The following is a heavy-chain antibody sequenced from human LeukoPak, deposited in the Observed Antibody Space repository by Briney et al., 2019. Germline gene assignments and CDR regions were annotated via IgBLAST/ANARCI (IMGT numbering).Heavy chain of an antibody. CDR3: ARAEVPAAIKSGAFDI. CDR1: GFTFSSYG. J-gene: IGHJ3*02. Sequence: GGSLRLSRAASGFTFSSYGMHWVRQAPGKGLEWVAVIWNDGINKYYADSVKGRFTISRDNSKNTLYLQMNSLRAEDTAVYYCARAEVPAAIKSGAFDIWGQGIMVTVSS. D-gene: IGHD2-2*01. V-gene: IGHV3-33*01. CDR2: IWNDGINK.